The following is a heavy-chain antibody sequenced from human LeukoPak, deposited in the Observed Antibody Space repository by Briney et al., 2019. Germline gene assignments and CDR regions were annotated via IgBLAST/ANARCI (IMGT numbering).Heavy chain of an antibody. D-gene: IGHD3-10*01. CDR3: AHSPSGTAAHDY. V-gene: IGHV2-5*02. CDR2: TYWDDDK. Sequence: SGPTLLKPTPTLTLTCTFSGFSLRTSGVGVGWIRQPPAKALECLSLTYWDDDKRYSPSLKSRLTITKDTSKTQVVLTMTNMDPVDTATYYCAHSPSGTAAHDYWGQGTLVTVSS. J-gene: IGHJ4*02. CDR1: GFSLRTSGVG.